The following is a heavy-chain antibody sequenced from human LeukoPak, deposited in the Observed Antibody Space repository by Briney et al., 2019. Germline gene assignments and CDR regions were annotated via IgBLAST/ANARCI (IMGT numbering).Heavy chain of an antibody. V-gene: IGHV3-23*01. D-gene: IGHD1-26*01. J-gene: IGHJ4*02. Sequence: GGSLRLSCAASGFTFSNYAMSWVRQAPGKGLEWVSIIGYRGGSIYYAYSVQGRFTISRDNSKNTLSLQMNGLRPEDTAVYYCAKATYSGSFPYFDYWGQGTLVTVSS. CDR3: AKATYSGSFPYFDY. CDR1: GFTFSNYA. CDR2: IGYRGGSI.